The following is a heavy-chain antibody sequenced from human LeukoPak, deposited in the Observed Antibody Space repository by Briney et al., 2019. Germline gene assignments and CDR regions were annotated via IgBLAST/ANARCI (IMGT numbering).Heavy chain of an antibody. CDR3: ARAPRPFDNSDYYFDY. D-gene: IGHD3-22*01. CDR1: GATVNYNF. CDR2: IYSDSSA. J-gene: IGHJ4*02. V-gene: IGHV3-53*01. Sequence: PGGSLRLSCAASGATVNYNFMSWVRQAPGKGLEWVSVIYSDSSADYADSVKGRFTISRDDAQNTLYLQMNSLRAGDTAVYYCARAPRPFDNSDYYFDYWGQGSLVTVSS.